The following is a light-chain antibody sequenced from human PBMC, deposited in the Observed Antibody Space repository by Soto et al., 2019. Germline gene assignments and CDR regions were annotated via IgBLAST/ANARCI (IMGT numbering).Light chain of an antibody. J-gene: IGKJ3*01. CDR1: QSVSSY. CDR3: QQRSNWRFT. Sequence: EIVLTQSPATLSLSPGERATLSCRASQSVSSYLAWYQQKPGQAPRLLIYDASNRATVIPARFSGSGSGTDFNLTISSLAPEDLAVYYCQQRSNWRFTFGPGTKVDIK. CDR2: DAS. V-gene: IGKV3-11*01.